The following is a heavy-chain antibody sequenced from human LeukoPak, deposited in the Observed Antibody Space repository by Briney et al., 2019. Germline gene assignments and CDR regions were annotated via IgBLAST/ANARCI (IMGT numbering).Heavy chain of an antibody. CDR2: IYYSGST. Sequence: SETLSLTCTVSGGSISSGGYYWSWIRQHPGKGLEWIGYIYYSGSTYYNPSLKSRVTISVDRSKNQFSLKLSSVTAADTAVYYCARDRGYYYGMDVWGQGTTVTVSS. V-gene: IGHV4-31*03. CDR1: GGSISSGGYY. CDR3: ARDRGYYYGMDV. J-gene: IGHJ6*02.